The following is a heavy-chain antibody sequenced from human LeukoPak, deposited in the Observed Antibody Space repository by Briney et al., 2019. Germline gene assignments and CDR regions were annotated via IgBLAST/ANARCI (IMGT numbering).Heavy chain of an antibody. V-gene: IGHV4-39*06. CDR3: RIRGYSYALDS. J-gene: IGHJ4*02. CDR2: MYYSGST. Sequence: ASETLSLTCTGSGGSMSSSTYDWGWIRQPPGRGLECIGRMYYSGSTNYNPCLNSRVNISEDKSKNQFTLKLSSVTAEDTAVYYCRIRGYSYALDSWGQGTLVTVSS. CDR1: GGSMSSSTYD. D-gene: IGHD5-18*01.